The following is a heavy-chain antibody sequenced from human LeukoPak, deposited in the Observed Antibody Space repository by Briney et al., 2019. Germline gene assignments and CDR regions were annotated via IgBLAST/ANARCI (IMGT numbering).Heavy chain of an antibody. J-gene: IGHJ4*02. CDR3: ARDLRF. D-gene: IGHD3-16*01. Sequence: AASVKVSCEASGYSFTGYYMHWVRQAPGQGLEWMGWINPNSGGTNYAQTFHGRVTMTRDTSISTAYMELSRLRSDDTAVYYCARDLRFWGQGTLVTVSS. CDR1: GYSFTGYY. V-gene: IGHV1-2*02. CDR2: INPNSGGT.